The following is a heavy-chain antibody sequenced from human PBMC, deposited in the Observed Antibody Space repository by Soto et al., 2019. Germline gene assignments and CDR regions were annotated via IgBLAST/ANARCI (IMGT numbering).Heavy chain of an antibody. J-gene: IGHJ6*02. Sequence: PSETLSLTCAVYGGSFSGYYWSWIRQPPGKGLEWIGEINHSGSTNYNPSLKSRVTISVDTSKNQFSLKLSSVTAADTAVYYCARVSGITIFGVVIPRGMAVWGQGTTVTVYS. D-gene: IGHD3-3*01. V-gene: IGHV4-34*01. CDR3: ARVSGITIFGVVIPRGMAV. CDR2: INHSGST. CDR1: GGSFSGYY.